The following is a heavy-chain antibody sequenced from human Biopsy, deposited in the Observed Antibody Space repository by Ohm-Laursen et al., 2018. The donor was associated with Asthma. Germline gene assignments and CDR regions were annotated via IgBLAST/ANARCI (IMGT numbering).Heavy chain of an antibody. D-gene: IGHD2-8*01. CDR2: IYYSGTT. J-gene: IGHJ5*02. V-gene: IGHV4-31*03. Sequence: PSDTLSLTCLVSGGSIGRGGYYWSWMRHFPGKGLEWIGYIYYSGTTYYNPSLKSRLTISVDMSKSQFILHLTSVTAADTAVYFCARGPSPHYHTSNGKFDLWGQGTLVTVSS. CDR3: ARGPSPHYHTSNGKFDL. CDR1: GGSIGRGGYY.